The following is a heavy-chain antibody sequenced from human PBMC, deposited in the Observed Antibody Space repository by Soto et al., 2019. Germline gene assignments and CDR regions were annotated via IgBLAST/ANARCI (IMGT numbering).Heavy chain of an antibody. V-gene: IGHV3-30*18. Sequence: GGSLRLSCAASGFTFSSYGMHWVRQAPGKGLEWVAVISYDGSNKYYADSVKGRFTISRDNSKNTLYLQMNSLRAEDTAVYYCAKDKVRGIAARPSGFDYWGQGTLVTVSS. CDR2: ISYDGSNK. J-gene: IGHJ4*02. CDR3: AKDKVRGIAARPSGFDY. D-gene: IGHD6-6*01. CDR1: GFTFSSYG.